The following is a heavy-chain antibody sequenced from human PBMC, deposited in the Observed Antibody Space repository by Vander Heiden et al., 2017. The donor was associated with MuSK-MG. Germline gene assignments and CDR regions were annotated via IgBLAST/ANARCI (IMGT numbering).Heavy chain of an antibody. D-gene: IGHD3-10*01. CDR2: IKSKTDGGTT. CDR3: TTDLWFGELYAFDY. J-gene: IGHJ4*02. Sequence: EVQLVESGGGLVKPGGSLRLPCAASGFTFSNAWMSWVRQAPGKGLEWVGRIKSKTDGGTTDYAAPVKGRFTISRDDSKNTLYLQMNSLKTEDTAVYYCTTDLWFGELYAFDYWGQGTLVTVSS. CDR1: GFTFSNAW. V-gene: IGHV3-15*01.